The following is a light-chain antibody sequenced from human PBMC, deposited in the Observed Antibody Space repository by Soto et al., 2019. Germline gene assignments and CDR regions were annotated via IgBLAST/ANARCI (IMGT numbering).Light chain of an antibody. CDR2: KAS. CDR1: QSISSR. Sequence: DIQMTQSPSTLSASVGDRVTITCRASQSISSRLAWYQQKPGKAPKLLIYKASSLESGVPSRFSGSGSGTEFTLTISSRQPDDSATYYCQQYNSYWTFGQGTKVEIK. V-gene: IGKV1-5*03. CDR3: QQYNSYWT. J-gene: IGKJ1*01.